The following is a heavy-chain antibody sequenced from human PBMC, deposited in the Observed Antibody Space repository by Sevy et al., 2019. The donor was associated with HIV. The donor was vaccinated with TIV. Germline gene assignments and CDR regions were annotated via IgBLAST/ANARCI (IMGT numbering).Heavy chain of an antibody. CDR2: IWYDESNL. CDR3: ARESSHDFWSGYWRHLDY. V-gene: IGHV3-33*01. D-gene: IGHD3-3*01. Sequence: GGSLRLSCAASGFTFSNHGMHWVRQAPGKGPEWVALIWYDESNLYYSDSAKGRFTVSREDSKNKLYLQMYSLKPEDTAVYYCARESSHDFWSGYWRHLDYWGQGTLVTVSS. J-gene: IGHJ4*02. CDR1: GFTFSNHG.